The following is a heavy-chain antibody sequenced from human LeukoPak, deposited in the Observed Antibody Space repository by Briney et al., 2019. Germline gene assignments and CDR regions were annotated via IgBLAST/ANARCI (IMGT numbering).Heavy chain of an antibody. V-gene: IGHV3-21*01. CDR3: ARDETGVAFDY. D-gene: IGHD1-14*01. CDR1: GFAFSSYS. J-gene: IGHJ4*02. CDR2: ISSSSSCI. Sequence: PGGSLRLSCAASGFAFSSYSMNWVRQAPGKGLEWVSSISSSSSCIYYADSVKGRFTISRDNAKNSLYLQMNSLRAEDTAVYYCARDETGVAFDYWGQGTLVTVSS.